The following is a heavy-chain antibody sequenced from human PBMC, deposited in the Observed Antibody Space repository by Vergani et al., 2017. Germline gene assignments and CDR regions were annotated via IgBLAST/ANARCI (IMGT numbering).Heavy chain of an antibody. V-gene: IGHV4-34*01. D-gene: IGHD6-13*01. J-gene: IGHJ6*02. CDR2: INHSGST. CDR1: GGSFSGYY. CDR3: ARAGYSSSWYSTGRYYGMDV. Sequence: QVQLQQWGAGLLKPSETLSLTCAVYGGSFSGYYWSWIRQPPGXGLEWIGEINHSGSTNYNPSRKSRVTISVDTSKNQFSLKLSSVTAADTAVYYCARAGYSSSWYSTGRYYGMDVWGQGTTVTVSS.